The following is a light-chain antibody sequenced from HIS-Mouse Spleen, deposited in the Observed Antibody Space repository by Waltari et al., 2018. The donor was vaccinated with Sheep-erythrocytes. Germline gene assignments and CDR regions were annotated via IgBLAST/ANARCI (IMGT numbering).Light chain of an antibody. J-gene: IGLJ3*02. CDR2: DVS. CDR1: SSDVGGYNY. V-gene: IGLV2-11*01. CDR3: QAWDSSTAWV. Sequence: QSALTQPRSVSGSPGQSVTISCTGTSSDVGGYNYVSWYQQPPGKAPKLMIYDVSKRPSGVPDRFSGSNSGNTATLTSSGTQAMDEADYYCQAWDSSTAWVFGGGTKLTVL.